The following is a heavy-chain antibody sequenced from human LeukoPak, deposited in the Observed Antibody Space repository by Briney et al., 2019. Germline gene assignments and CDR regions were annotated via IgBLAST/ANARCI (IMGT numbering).Heavy chain of an antibody. CDR3: ASRGYYDNSAYFRN. CDR1: GGSMTNYY. J-gene: IGHJ4*02. CDR2: IYYSGTT. D-gene: IGHD3-22*01. Sequence: PSETLSLTCTVSGGSMTNYYWSWMRQPPGKGLEWIGHIYYSGTTKYNSSLKSRVTISVDTSKHQFSLNLTSVTAADTAVYFCASRGYYDNSAYFRNWGQGTLVTVSS. V-gene: IGHV4-59*01.